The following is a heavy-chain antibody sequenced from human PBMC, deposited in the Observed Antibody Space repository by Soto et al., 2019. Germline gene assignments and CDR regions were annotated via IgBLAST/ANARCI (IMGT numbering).Heavy chain of an antibody. CDR2: ISSSGSTI. V-gene: IGHV3-11*01. CDR3: ARVVDSGYYPDY. Sequence: PGGSLRLSCAASGFTFSDYYMSWIRQAPGKGLEWVSYISSSGSTIYYADSVKGRLTISRDSAKNSLYLQMNSLRAEDTAVYYRARVVDSGYYPDYWGQGTLVTVSS. J-gene: IGHJ4*02. CDR1: GFTFSDYY. D-gene: IGHD3-22*01.